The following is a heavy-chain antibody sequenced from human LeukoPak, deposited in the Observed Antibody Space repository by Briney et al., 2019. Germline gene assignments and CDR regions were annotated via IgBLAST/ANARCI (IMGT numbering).Heavy chain of an antibody. J-gene: IGHJ5*02. CDR2: IYPSGSA. D-gene: IGHD3-10*01. V-gene: IGHV4-61*02. CDR1: GGSISSGSYS. Sequence: SETLSLTCTVAGGSISSGSYSWSWIRQPAGKGLAWIGRIYPSGSANYNPSLKGRVTISVDTSKNQFSLNLSSVTAADTAVYYCARDARGSGTWSWFDPWGQGTLVTVSS. CDR3: ARDARGSGTWSWFDP.